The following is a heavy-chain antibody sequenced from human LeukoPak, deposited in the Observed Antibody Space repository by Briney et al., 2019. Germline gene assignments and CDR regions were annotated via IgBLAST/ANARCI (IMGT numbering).Heavy chain of an antibody. CDR3: TSPGQYYDGSSHLYFDV. Sequence: GGPLRLSCAASGFTLRIKYISWPRQATGKGLEWVSDNYAGDKTNYADSVKGRFPISRDNSENTLYLQMNSLRAEDTAVCYCTSPGQYYDGSSHLYFDVWGRGTVVTVSS. J-gene: IGHJ2*01. V-gene: IGHV3-66*02. D-gene: IGHD3-22*01. CDR2: NYAGDKT. CDR1: GFTLRIKY.